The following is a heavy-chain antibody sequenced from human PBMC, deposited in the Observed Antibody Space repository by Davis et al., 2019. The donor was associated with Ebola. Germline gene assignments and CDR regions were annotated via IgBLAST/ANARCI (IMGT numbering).Heavy chain of an antibody. J-gene: IGHJ4*02. V-gene: IGHV3-74*03. CDR1: GFNFFRYW. CDR3: ASYIVG. Sequence: PGGSLRLSCAASGFNFFRYWMNWVRQAPGKGLVWVSSITRDGTTSTYADSVKGRFTISRDNAKNTLFLQMNSLRVEDTAVYYCASYIVGWGQGTLVTVSS. CDR2: ITRDGTTS. D-gene: IGHD3-22*01.